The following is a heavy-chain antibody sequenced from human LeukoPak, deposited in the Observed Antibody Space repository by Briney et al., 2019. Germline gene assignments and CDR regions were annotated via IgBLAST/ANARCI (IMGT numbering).Heavy chain of an antibody. D-gene: IGHD3-16*01. V-gene: IGHV4-34*01. J-gene: IGHJ4*02. CDR2: INHSGST. CDR1: GGSFSGYY. CDR3: ARRRGRDFDY. Sequence: PSETLSLTCAVYGGSFSGYYWSWIRQPPGKGLEWIGEINHSGSTNYNPSLKSRVTISVDTSKNQFSLKLSSVTAADTAVYYCARRRGRDFDYWGQGTLVTVPS.